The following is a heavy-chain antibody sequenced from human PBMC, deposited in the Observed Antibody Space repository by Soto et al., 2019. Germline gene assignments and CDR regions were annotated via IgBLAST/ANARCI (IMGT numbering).Heavy chain of an antibody. CDR1: GGSVSSGSYY. D-gene: IGHD3-3*01. V-gene: IGHV4-61*01. Sequence: NPSETLSLTCTVSGGSVSSGSYYWSWIRQPPGKGLEWIGYIYYSGSTNYNPSLKSRVTVSVDTSKNQFSLKLSSVTAADTAVYYCATGPYDSRYYYYGMDVWGQGTTVTVSS. CDR3: ATGPYDSRYYYYGMDV. J-gene: IGHJ6*02. CDR2: IYYSGST.